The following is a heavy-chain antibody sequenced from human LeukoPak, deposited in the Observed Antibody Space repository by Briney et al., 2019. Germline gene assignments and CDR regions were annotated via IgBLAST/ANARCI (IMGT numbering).Heavy chain of an antibody. CDR3: EREILGGFNPGAY. Sequence: SETLSLTCTVSLDSTTSNFWSWVRQPPGKGLEWIGEIHRSGSLNYNPSLQSRVTISIDRSRNQIALELSSVTAADTAVYYCEREILGGFNPGAYWGQGTLVTVSS. CDR2: IHRSGSL. D-gene: IGHD1-14*01. J-gene: IGHJ4*02. CDR1: LDSTTSNF. V-gene: IGHV4-4*02.